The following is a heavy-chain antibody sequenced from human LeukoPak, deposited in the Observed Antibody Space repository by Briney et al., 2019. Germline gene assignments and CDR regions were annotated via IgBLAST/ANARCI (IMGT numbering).Heavy chain of an antibody. CDR2: IYPGDSDT. J-gene: IGHJ3*01. CDR3: ARTNFYEPGGWAVGLSPFDL. CDR1: GYTFTSYW. D-gene: IGHD1-26*01. V-gene: IGHV5-51*01. Sequence: GESLKISCKASGYTFTSYWIAWVRQMPGKGLEWMGVIYPGDSDTRYSPSLQGQVTISADKSISTTFLQWSSLEASDTAMYYCARTNFYEPGGWAVGLSPFDLGGRGKMVTFPS.